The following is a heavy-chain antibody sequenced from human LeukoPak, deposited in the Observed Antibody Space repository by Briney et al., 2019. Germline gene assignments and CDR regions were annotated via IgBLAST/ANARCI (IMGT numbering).Heavy chain of an antibody. J-gene: IGHJ6*02. CDR1: GGSISSYY. V-gene: IGHV4-4*07. CDR2: IYTSGST. CDR3: ARDQRITMVRGVTLFYYYYGMDV. D-gene: IGHD3-10*01. Sequence: SETLSLTCTVSGGSISSYYWSWIRQPAGKGLEWIGRIYTSGSTNYNPSLKSRVTMSVDTSKNQFSLKLSSVTAADTAVYYCARDQRITMVRGVTLFYYYYGMDVWGQGTLVTVSS.